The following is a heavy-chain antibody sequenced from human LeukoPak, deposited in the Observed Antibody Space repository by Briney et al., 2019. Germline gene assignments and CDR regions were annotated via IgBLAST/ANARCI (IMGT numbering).Heavy chain of an antibody. J-gene: IGHJ3*02. D-gene: IGHD5-18*01. CDR3: AQTAKWIQLWYDAFDI. V-gene: IGHV3-30*02. CDR2: IRYDGINK. Sequence: GGSLRLSCVASQFTFSSYGMHWVRQAPGKGLEWVAFIRYDGINKYYADSVKGRFTISRDNSKNTLYLQMNSLRAEDTAVYYCAQTAKWIQLWYDAFDIWGQGTMVTVSS. CDR1: QFTFSSYG.